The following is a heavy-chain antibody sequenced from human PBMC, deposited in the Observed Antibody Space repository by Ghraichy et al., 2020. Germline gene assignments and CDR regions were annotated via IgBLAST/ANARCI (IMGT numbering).Heavy chain of an antibody. CDR2: INSDGSST. D-gene: IGHD3-10*01. V-gene: IGHV3-74*01. CDR1: GFTFSTSW. J-gene: IGHJ6*02. Sequence: GGSLRLSCAASGFTFSTSWIHWVRQGPGQGLVWVSLINSDGSSTNYADSVKGRFTISRDNAKNTVYLQMNSLRAEDTAVYYCVRDYFYSIDVWGQGTTVIVSS. CDR3: VRDYFYSIDV.